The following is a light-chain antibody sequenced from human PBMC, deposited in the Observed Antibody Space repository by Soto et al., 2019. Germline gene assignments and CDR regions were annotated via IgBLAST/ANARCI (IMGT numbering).Light chain of an antibody. Sequence: DIQMTQSPSSVSASVGDRVTITCRASQGISTNLAWYQQKPGKAPKLLIYAASSLQSGVPPRFSGSGSGTDFTLTISSLQPEDFAICCAQRSNNAPPDGDLSFGGGTKVEIK. CDR1: QGISTN. CDR3: QRSNNAPPDGDLS. CDR2: AAS. J-gene: IGKJ4*01. V-gene: IGKV1-12*01.